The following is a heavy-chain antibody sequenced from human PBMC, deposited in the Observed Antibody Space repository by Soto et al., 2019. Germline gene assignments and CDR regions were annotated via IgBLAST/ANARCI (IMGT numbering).Heavy chain of an antibody. J-gene: IGHJ6*02. CDR1: GFTFSSYW. CDR2: IKQDGSEK. CDR3: ARDPNIVLVPAALRSYYYYYGMDV. Sequence: PGGPLRLSCAASGFTFSSYWMSWVRQAPGKGLEWVANIKQDGSEKYYVDSVKGRFTISRDNAKNSLYLQMSSLRAEDTAVYYCARDPNIVLVPAALRSYYYYYGMDVWGQGTTVTVSS. V-gene: IGHV3-7*01. D-gene: IGHD2-2*01.